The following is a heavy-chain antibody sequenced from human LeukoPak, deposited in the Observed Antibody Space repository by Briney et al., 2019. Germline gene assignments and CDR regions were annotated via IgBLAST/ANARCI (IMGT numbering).Heavy chain of an antibody. CDR2: ISSSSSYT. CDR1: GFTFSDYY. D-gene: IGHD5-12*01. V-gene: IGHV3-11*06. J-gene: IGHJ6*04. Sequence: PGGSLRLSCAASGFTFSDYYMSWIRQAPGKGLEWVSYISSSSSYTNYADSVKGRFTISRDNAKNSLYLQMNSLRAEDTAVYYCASGYAPATDYYYYGMDVWCKGTTVTVSS. CDR3: ASGYAPATDYYYYGMDV.